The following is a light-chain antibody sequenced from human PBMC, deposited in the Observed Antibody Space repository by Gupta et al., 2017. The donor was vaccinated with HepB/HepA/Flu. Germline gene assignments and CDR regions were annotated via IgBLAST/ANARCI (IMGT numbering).Light chain of an antibody. CDR2: WVS. CDR3: IQCTRSTST. V-gene: IGKV4-1*01. J-gene: IGKJ4*02. CDR1: HSILYNYDSNNY. Sequence: DIVMTESADSLAVCLRGRATINCKSSHSILYNYDSNNYLAWFQQKSGQPPKLLISWVSNRESGVPDRFSGSGSGTDFTLKISRVEAEDAAVYYCIQCTRSTSTFGRGTKLEIK.